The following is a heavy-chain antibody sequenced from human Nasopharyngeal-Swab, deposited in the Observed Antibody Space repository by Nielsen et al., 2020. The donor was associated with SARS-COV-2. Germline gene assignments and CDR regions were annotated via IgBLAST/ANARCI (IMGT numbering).Heavy chain of an antibody. V-gene: IGHV3-23*01. Sequence: SCAASGFTFTSYAMSWVRQAPGKGLEWVSSIRGNGVSTYYADSVKGRFTISSDKSKSTLELQMSSLRAGDTAVYYCAKMRDWGDFAFDIWGQGTMVIVSS. CDR1: GFTFTSYA. D-gene: IGHD7-27*01. J-gene: IGHJ3*02. CDR3: AKMRDWGDFAFDI. CDR2: IRGNGVST.